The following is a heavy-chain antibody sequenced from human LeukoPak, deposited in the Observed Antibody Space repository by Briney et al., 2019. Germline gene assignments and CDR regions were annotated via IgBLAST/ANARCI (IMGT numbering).Heavy chain of an antibody. CDR3: AKDSRYYYVDY. CDR1: GFTFSSYG. J-gene: IGHJ4*02. CDR2: IRYDGSKE. Sequence: HPGGSLRLSCAASGFTFSSYGMHWVRQAPGKGLEWVAFIRYDGSKEYYADSVKGRFTISRGNSKNTLCLQMNSLKTEDTAVYYCAKDSRYYYVDYWGQGTLVTVSS. V-gene: IGHV3-30*02. D-gene: IGHD1-14*01.